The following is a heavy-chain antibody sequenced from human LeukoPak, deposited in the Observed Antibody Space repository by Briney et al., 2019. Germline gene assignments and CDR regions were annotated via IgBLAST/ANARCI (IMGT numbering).Heavy chain of an antibody. Sequence: SETLSLTCAVYGGSFSGYYWSWIRQPPGKGLEWIGEINHSGSTNYNPSLKSRVTISVDTSKNQFSLKLSSVTAADTAVYYCARGCQQQLFSIYYYYSMDVWGQGTTVTVSS. CDR1: GGSFSGYY. CDR2: INHSGST. CDR3: ARGCQQQLFSIYYYYSMDV. D-gene: IGHD6-13*01. V-gene: IGHV4-34*01. J-gene: IGHJ6*02.